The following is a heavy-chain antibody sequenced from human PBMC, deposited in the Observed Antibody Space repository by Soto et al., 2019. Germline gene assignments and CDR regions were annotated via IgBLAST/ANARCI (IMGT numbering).Heavy chain of an antibody. Sequence: SETLSLTCVVYGESFSGYYWTWIRQPPGKGLEWIGEINDSGSTNHKPSLKSRVTMSIDTSKNQFSLNLRSVTAADTGVYYCAKGGRFPEARYYFLDVWGNGTTVTVSS. CDR2: INDSGST. V-gene: IGHV4-34*01. J-gene: IGHJ6*03. CDR3: AKGGRFPEARYYFLDV. CDR1: GESFSGYY. D-gene: IGHD3-3*01.